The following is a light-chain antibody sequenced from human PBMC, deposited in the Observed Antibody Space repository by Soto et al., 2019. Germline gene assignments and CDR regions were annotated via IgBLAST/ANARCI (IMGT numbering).Light chain of an antibody. CDR2: GAS. Sequence: IVMTQSPATLSVSPGERATLSCRASQSVSSNLACYQQKPGQAPRLLIYGASTRATGIPARFSGSGSGTEFTLTISSLQSEDVAVYYCQQYNNWGTFGQGTKVEIK. J-gene: IGKJ1*01. CDR1: QSVSSN. V-gene: IGKV3-15*01. CDR3: QQYNNWGT.